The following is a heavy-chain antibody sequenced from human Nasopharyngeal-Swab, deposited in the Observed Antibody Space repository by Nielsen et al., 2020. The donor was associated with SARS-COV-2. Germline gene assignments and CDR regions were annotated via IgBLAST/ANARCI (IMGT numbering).Heavy chain of an antibody. CDR1: GASISGHH. J-gene: IGHJ4*02. V-gene: IGHV4-59*11. CDR2: VSYSGIT. D-gene: IGHD3-22*01. Sequence: SETLSLTCTVSGASISGHHWSWIRQLPGKGLEWIGYVSYSGITNYNPSLNSRVTISADSSKNQFSLELGSVTAADTAVYYCAREEYYYDSSGNYYRAFDNWGQGTLVSVSS. CDR3: AREEYYYDSSGNYYRAFDN.